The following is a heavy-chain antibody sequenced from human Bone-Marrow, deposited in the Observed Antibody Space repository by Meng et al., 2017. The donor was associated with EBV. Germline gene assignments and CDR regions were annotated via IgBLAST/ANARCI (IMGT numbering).Heavy chain of an antibody. D-gene: IGHD3-10*01. J-gene: IGHJ5*02. CDR2: IKSKTDGGTT. CDR1: GFTFSSYG. V-gene: IGHV3-15*01. CDR3: TTRTVRGSGGP. Sequence: VQLVESGGGVVQLGRFLRFSCAASGFTFSSYGMHWVRQAPGKGLEWVGRIKSKTDGGTTDYAAPVKGRFTISRDDSKNTLYLQMNSLKTEDTAVYYCTTRTVRGSGGPWGQGTLVTVDS.